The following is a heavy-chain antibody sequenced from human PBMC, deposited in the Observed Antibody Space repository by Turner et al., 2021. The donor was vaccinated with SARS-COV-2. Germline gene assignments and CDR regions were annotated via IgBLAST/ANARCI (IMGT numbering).Heavy chain of an antibody. V-gene: IGHV3-7*03. J-gene: IGHJ4*02. CDR3: ARLHTSSWYFDY. CDR2: IKQDGSEK. CDR1: GFTFSSYW. D-gene: IGHD6-13*01. Sequence: EVQLVESGGGLVQPVGSLRLSCAASGFTFSSYWMSWVRQAPGKGMGWVDNIKQDGSEKYYVDSVKGRLTISRDNAKNSLYLQMKSLRAEDTAVYYCARLHTSSWYFDYWGQGTLVTVSS.